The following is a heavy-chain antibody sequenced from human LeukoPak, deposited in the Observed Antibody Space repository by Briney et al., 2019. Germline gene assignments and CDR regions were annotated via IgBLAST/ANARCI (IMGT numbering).Heavy chain of an antibody. J-gene: IGHJ4*02. CDR2: IIPIFGTA. Sequence: SVKVSCKASGYTFTSYYMHWVRQAPGQGLEWMGGIIPIFGTANYAQKFQGRVTITADESTSTAYMELSSLRSEDTAVYYCARAVKVATIYFDYWGQGTLVTVSS. D-gene: IGHD5-12*01. V-gene: IGHV1-69*13. CDR1: GYTFTSYY. CDR3: ARAVKVATIYFDY.